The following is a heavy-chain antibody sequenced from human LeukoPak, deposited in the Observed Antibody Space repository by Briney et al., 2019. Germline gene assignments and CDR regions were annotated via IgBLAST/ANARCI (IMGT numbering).Heavy chain of an antibody. Sequence: ASVKVSCKASGYTFTSYGISWVRQAPGQGLEWMGWISAYNGNANYAQKLQGRVTMTTDTSTSTAYIELRSLRSDDTAVYYCARDREGLAYFDYWGQGTLVTVSS. CDR1: GYTFTSYG. J-gene: IGHJ4*02. V-gene: IGHV1-18*01. CDR2: ISAYNGNA. CDR3: ARDREGLAYFDY. D-gene: IGHD3/OR15-3a*01.